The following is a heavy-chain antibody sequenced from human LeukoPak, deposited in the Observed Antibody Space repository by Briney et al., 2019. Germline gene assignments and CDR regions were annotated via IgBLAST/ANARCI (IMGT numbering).Heavy chain of an antibody. CDR2: IRDSGSST. CDR3: AKYGPQDSVSSHFDY. V-gene: IGHV3-23*01. Sequence: PGGSLRLSCAASGFTFSSYAMSWVRQAPGKGLEWVSAIRDSGSSTHYADSVKGRFTTSRDNSKNTLFLQMNSLRAEDTAIYYCAKYGPQDSVSSHFDYWGQGALVTVSS. D-gene: IGHD1-26*01. CDR1: GFTFSSYA. J-gene: IGHJ4*02.